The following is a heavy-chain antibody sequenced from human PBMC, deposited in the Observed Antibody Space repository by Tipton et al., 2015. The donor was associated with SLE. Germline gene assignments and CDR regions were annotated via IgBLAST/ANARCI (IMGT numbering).Heavy chain of an antibody. CDR1: GYIFTNYW. CDR2: IYPGDSET. J-gene: IGHJ4*02. D-gene: IGHD3-22*01. Sequence: QLVQSGAEVKKPGESLKISCKGSGYIFTNYWIGWVRQMPGKGLEWMGIIYPGDSETRYSPSFQGQVNISADKSISTAYLQWSSLKASGTAMYYCTTPTYYDDNSGQEMDYWGQGTLVTVSS. CDR3: TTPTYYDDNSGQEMDY. V-gene: IGHV5-51*03.